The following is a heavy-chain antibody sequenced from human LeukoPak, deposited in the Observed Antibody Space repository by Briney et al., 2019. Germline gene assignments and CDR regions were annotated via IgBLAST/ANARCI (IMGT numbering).Heavy chain of an antibody. CDR1: GFTVSSNY. CDR2: ISGSGGST. V-gene: IGHV3-23*01. D-gene: IGHD6-6*01. CDR3: ATIAARPRGDY. J-gene: IGHJ4*02. Sequence: GGSLRLSCVASGFTVSSNYMSWVRQAPGKGLEWVSAISGSGGSTYYADSVKGRFTISRDNSKNTLYLQMNSLRAEDTAVYYCATIAARPRGDYWGQGTLVTVSS.